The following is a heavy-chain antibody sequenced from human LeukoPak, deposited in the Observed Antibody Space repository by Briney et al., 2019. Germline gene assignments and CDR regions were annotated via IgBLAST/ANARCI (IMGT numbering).Heavy chain of an antibody. CDR1: GGSFSGYY. D-gene: IGHD3-9*01. CDR3: ARDPVLRYFDWLPYYFDY. Sequence: SETLSLTCAAYGGSFSGYYWSWIRQPPGKGLEWIGEINHSGSTNYNPSLKSRVTISVDTSKNQFSLKLSSVTAADTAVYYCARDPVLRYFDWLPYYFDYWGQGTLVTVSS. CDR2: INHSGST. V-gene: IGHV4-34*01. J-gene: IGHJ4*02.